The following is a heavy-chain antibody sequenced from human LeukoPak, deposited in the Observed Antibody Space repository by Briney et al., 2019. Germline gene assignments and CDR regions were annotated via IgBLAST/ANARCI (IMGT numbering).Heavy chain of an antibody. CDR1: GYTFTSYD. CDR2: INPNSGGT. V-gene: IGHV1-2*06. J-gene: IGHJ4*02. Sequence: ASVKVSCKASGYTFTSYDINWVRQAPGQGLEWMGRINPNSGGTNYAQKFQGRVTMTWDTSITTAYLELSRLRSDDTAVYYCARVLSESYPNDYWGQGTLVTVSS. D-gene: IGHD1-26*01. CDR3: ARVLSESYPNDY.